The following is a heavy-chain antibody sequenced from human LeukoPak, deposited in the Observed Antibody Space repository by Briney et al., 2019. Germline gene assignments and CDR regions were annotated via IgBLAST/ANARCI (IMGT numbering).Heavy chain of an antibody. D-gene: IGHD3-22*01. V-gene: IGHV1-8*01. Sequence: GASAKVSCKASGYTFTSYDINWVRQATGQGLEWMGWMNPNSGNTGYAQKFQGRVTMTRNTSISTAYMELSSLRSEDTAVHYCASPSYYYDSTRLDIWGQGTMVTVSS. J-gene: IGHJ3*02. CDR2: MNPNSGNT. CDR1: GYTFTSYD. CDR3: ASPSYYYDSTRLDI.